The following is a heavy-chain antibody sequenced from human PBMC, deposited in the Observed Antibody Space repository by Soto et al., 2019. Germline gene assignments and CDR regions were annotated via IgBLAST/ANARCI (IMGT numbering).Heavy chain of an antibody. J-gene: IGHJ5*02. D-gene: IGHD3-9*01. CDR3: ARVGYDILTGYSSPNWFDP. CDR1: GGSISSYY. V-gene: IGHV4-59*01. Sequence: PSETLSLTCTVSGGSISSYYWSWIRQPPGKGLEWIGYIYYSGSTNYNPSLKSRVTISVDTSKNQFSLKLSSVTAADTAVYYCARVGYDILTGYSSPNWFDPWGQGTLVTVSS. CDR2: IYYSGST.